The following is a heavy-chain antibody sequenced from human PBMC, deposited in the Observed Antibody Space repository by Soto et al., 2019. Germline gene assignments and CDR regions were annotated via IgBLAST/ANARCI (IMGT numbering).Heavy chain of an antibody. V-gene: IGHV3-23*01. CDR3: ARVVRYFDTPYGMDV. J-gene: IGHJ6*02. CDR1: GFTFSNYA. CDR2: IGSSGSNT. Sequence: EVQLLESGEGLVQPGGSLKLSCAASGFTFSNYAMSWVRQAPGKGLEWVSGIGSSGSNTYYADSVKGRFTIPRDNSKNPLFLQMNSLRAEDTAEYYCARVVRYFDTPYGMDVWGQGTTVTVSS. D-gene: IGHD3-9*01.